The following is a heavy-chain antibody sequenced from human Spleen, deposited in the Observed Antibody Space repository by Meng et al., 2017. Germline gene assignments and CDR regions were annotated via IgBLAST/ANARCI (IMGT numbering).Heavy chain of an antibody. CDR3: ARGPTTMAHDFDY. CDR2: INHSGST. V-gene: IGHV4-34*01. CDR1: GRSFSDYY. J-gene: IGHJ4*02. Sequence: QVHIQQWGAGLLKPSETLSLTCVVSGRSFSDYYWSWIRPPPGKGLEWIGEINHSGSTNYNPSLESRATISVDTSQNNLSLKLSSVTAADSAVYYCARGPTTMAHDFDYWGQGTLVTVSS. D-gene: IGHD4-11*01.